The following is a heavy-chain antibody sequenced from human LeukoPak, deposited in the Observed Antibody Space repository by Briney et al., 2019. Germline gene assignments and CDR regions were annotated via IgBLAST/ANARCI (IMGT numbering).Heavy chain of an antibody. V-gene: IGHV1-46*01. J-gene: IGHJ6*03. CDR2: INPSGGST. CDR1: GYTFTGYY. Sequence: ASVKVSCEASGYTFTGYYMHWVRQAPGQGLEWMGIINPSGGSTSYAQKFQGRVTMTRDTSTNTVYMELSSLRSEDTAVYYCARDLKAPPRHYDSSRVYYYYMDVWGKGTTVTVSS. CDR3: ARDLKAPPRHYDSSRVYYYYMDV. D-gene: IGHD3-22*01.